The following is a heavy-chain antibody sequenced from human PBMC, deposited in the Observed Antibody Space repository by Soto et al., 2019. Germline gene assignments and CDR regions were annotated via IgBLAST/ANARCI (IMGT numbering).Heavy chain of an antibody. CDR1: GFTFSSYS. CDR3: ARYLGYWSGGSCFNIYAMDV. Sequence: GGSLRLSCAASGFTFSSYSMNWVRQAPGKGLERVSSISSSSSYIYYADSVKGRFTISRDNAKNSLYLQMNSLRVEDTAVYFCARYLGYWSGGSCFNIYAMDVWGKGT. CDR2: ISSSSSYI. V-gene: IGHV3-21*01. J-gene: IGHJ6*03. D-gene: IGHD2-15*01.